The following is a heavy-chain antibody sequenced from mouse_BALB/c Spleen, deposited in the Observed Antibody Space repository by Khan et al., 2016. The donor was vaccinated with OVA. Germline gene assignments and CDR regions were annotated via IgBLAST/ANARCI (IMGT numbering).Heavy chain of an antibody. J-gene: IGHJ3*01. CDR2: IHPSGSET. Sequence: QVQLQQPGAELVRPGASVKLSCKASGYSFTNYWMNWVKQRPGQGLEWIGMIHPSGSETRLNQKFKDKATLTVDRSSSTTYMQLSSPPSEDSAVYYCAREDYRSWFDYWGQGTLVTVSA. CDR3: AREDYRSWFDY. V-gene: IGHV1-61*01. D-gene: IGHD2-14*01. CDR1: GYSFTNYW.